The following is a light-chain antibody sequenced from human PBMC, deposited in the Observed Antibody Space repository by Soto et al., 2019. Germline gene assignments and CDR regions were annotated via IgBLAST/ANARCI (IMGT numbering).Light chain of an antibody. Sequence: EIVMTQSPATLSVSPGERATLSCRASQSVSSNLAWYQQKPGQAPRLLIYGASTRATGIRARFSGSGSGTEFTLTISSLQSEDFAVYYCQQYNNRPWTFGQGTKV. V-gene: IGKV3-15*01. CDR2: GAS. CDR1: QSVSSN. CDR3: QQYNNRPWT. J-gene: IGKJ1*01.